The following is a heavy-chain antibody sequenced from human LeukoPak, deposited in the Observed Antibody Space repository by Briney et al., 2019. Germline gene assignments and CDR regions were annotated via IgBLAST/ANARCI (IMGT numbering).Heavy chain of an antibody. Sequence: GGSLRLSCAASGFAVRTSFMNWVRQAPGKGLEWVSTIYTGDTGGSTYYADSVKGRFTISRDISKNTLYLQMNSLRAEDTAVYYCVRVRRDQGIFVGFDSWGQGTLVTVSS. CDR1: GFAVRTSF. CDR2: IYTGDTGGST. CDR3: VRVRRDQGIFVGFDS. V-gene: IGHV3-53*01. D-gene: IGHD5-24*01. J-gene: IGHJ4*02.